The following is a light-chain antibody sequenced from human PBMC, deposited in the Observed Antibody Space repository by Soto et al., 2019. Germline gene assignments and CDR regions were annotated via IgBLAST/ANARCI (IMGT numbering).Light chain of an antibody. CDR3: QQRSNWPPLT. J-gene: IGKJ4*01. V-gene: IGKV3-11*01. CDR2: DAS. Sequence: EIVLTQSPATLSFSPGERATLSCRAIQSVSSYLACYQQKPGQAPRLLIYDASNRATGIPARFSGSGSGTDFTLTISSLEPEDFAVYYCQQRSNWPPLTFGGGTKVEIK. CDR1: QSVSSY.